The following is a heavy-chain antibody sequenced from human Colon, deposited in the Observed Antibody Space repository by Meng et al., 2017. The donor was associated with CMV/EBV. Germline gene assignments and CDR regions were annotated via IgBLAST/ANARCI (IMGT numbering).Heavy chain of an antibody. CDR3: ASLSGGDFDY. Sequence: VVLVQSGAGVKKPGASVKVSCKASGYTFTGYFMYWVRQAPGQGLEWLGVINPITGGTNYAQKFQGRVTMTRDTSMNTAYMELSRLRSDDTAVYYCASLSGGDFDYWGQGTLVTVSS. V-gene: IGHV1-2*02. J-gene: IGHJ4*02. D-gene: IGHD1-26*01. CDR1: GYTFTGYF. CDR2: INPITGGT.